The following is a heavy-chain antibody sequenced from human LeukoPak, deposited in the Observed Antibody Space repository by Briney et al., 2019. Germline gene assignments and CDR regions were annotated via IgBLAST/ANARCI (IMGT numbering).Heavy chain of an antibody. V-gene: IGHV3-21*06. CDR3: ASDSPHQDLFDY. CDR1: GFTFNTYN. CDR2: ISPDSTYT. J-gene: IGHJ4*02. D-gene: IGHD1-14*01. Sequence: GGSLRLSCAASGFTFNTYNMNWVRQPPGKGLEWVSLISPDSTYTFYADSVKGRFTISRDNAKNSLYLQMDSLRVEDTAVYYCASDSPHQDLFDYWGQGTLVTVSS.